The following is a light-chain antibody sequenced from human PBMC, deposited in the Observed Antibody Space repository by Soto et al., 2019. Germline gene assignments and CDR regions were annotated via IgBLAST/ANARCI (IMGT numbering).Light chain of an antibody. CDR1: TGAVTSGLY. J-gene: IGLJ2*01. CDR2: DTA. V-gene: IGLV7-46*01. Sequence: QAVVTQAPSLTVSPGGTVTLTCGSSTGAVTSGLYPYWFQQKPGHAPRTLIYDTALKHSWTPARFSGSLLGGKAALTLSGAQPEDEADYYCFLSDSGAVVFGGGTKVTVL. CDR3: FLSDSGAVV.